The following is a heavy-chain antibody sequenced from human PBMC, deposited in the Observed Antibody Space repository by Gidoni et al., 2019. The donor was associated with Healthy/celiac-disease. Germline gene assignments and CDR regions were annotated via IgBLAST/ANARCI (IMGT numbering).Heavy chain of an antibody. J-gene: IGHJ5*02. CDR1: GGTFSSYA. CDR3: AGVRYSNYVGGKSYWFDP. Sequence: QVQLVQSGAEVKKPGSSVKVSCKASGGTFSSYAISWVRQAPGQGLEWMGGIIPIFGTANYAQKFQGRVTITADESTSTAYMELSSLRSEDTAVYYCAGVRYSNYVGGKSYWFDPWGQGTLVTVSS. V-gene: IGHV1-69*01. D-gene: IGHD4-4*01. CDR2: IIPIFGTA.